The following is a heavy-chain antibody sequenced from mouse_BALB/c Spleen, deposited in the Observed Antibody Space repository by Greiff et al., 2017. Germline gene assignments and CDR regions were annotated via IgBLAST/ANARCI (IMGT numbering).Heavy chain of an antibody. CDR3: TSGNYYGSSP. CDR1: GYTFTSYW. D-gene: IGHD1-1*01. V-gene: IGHV1-5*01. J-gene: IGHJ3*01. CDR2: IYPGNSDT. Sequence: VQLQQPGAELVKPGASVKLSCKASGYTFTSYWMHWVKQRPGQGLEWIGAIYPGNSDTSYNQKFKGKAKLTAVTSTSTAYMELSSLTNEDSAVYYCTSGNYYGSSPWGQGTLVTVSA.